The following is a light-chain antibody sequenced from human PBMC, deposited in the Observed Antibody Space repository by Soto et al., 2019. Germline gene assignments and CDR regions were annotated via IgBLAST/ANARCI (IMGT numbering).Light chain of an antibody. Sequence: DIQMTQSPSSLSASVGDRVTIICRASQSVSTRLAWYQQKPGKAPKVLIYAASSLESGVPARFSGSGSGTHFTLTITGLQPEDFATYYCQQTYSSLPITFGQGTRLEIK. CDR2: AAS. V-gene: IGKV1-39*01. CDR3: QQTYSSLPIT. CDR1: QSVSTR. J-gene: IGKJ5*01.